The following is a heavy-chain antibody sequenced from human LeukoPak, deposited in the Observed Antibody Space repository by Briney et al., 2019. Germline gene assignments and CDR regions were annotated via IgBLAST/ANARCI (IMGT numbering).Heavy chain of an antibody. CDR3: ARGGYYGSGSYYYYYYYYMDV. CDR2: IYYSGST. Sequence: SETLSLTCAVYGGSFSGYYWSWIRQPPGKGLEWIGYIYYSGSTNYNPSLKSRVTISVDTSKNQFSLKLSSVTAADTAVYYCARGGYYGSGSYYYYYYYYMDVWGKGTTVTVSS. V-gene: IGHV4-59*01. D-gene: IGHD3-10*01. J-gene: IGHJ6*03. CDR1: GGSFSGYY.